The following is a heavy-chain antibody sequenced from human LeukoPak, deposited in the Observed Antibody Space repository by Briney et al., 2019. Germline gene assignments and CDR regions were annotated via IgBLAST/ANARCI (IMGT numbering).Heavy chain of an antibody. J-gene: IGHJ4*02. CDR3: ARGGNLYGY. Sequence: SETLSLTCTVSGYSISSGYYWSWIRQPPGKGLEWIGEINHSGSTNYNPSLKSRVTISVDTSKNQFSLKLSSVTAADTAVYYCARGGNLYGYWGQGTLVTVSS. CDR2: INHSGST. CDR1: GYSISSGYY. D-gene: IGHD2-8*01. V-gene: IGHV4-38-2*02.